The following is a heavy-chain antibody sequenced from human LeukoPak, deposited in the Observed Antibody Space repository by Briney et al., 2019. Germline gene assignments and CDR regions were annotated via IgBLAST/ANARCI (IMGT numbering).Heavy chain of an antibody. CDR1: GFTFTSFA. V-gene: IGHV3-23*01. CDR2: MSGSGDST. Sequence: GGSLRLSCAASGFTFTSFAMSWVRQAPGKGLEWVSAMSGSGDSTDYADSVKGRFTISRDNAKNSLYLQMNSLRAEDTAVYYCAELGITMIGGVWGKGTTVTISS. D-gene: IGHD3-10*02. CDR3: AELGITMIGGV. J-gene: IGHJ6*04.